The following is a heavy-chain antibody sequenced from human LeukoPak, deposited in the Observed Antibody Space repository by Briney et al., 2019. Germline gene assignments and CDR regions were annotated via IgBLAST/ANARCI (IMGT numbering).Heavy chain of an antibody. V-gene: IGHV3-23*01. CDR2: ISGCGSST. CDR3: SKDQGDDIFIGPEP. J-gene: IGHJ4*02. CDR1: GFTFRVYS. D-gene: IGHD3-9*01. Sequence: GRSLRLSCAVSGFTFRVYSMSWVRQAPGPGLELVSSISGCGSSTYYADSVKGRFTISRANSKKTMNQHLNSLKCEDHALSSISKDQGDDIFIGPEPGGQGTLVTVSS.